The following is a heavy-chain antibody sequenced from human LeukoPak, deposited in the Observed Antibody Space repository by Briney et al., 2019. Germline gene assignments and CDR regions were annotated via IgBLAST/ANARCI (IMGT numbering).Heavy chain of an antibody. Sequence: GGSLRLSCAAPGFTFSNYDMEWVRQPTGKPLEWVSHIGTGGDTYYPTPVKGRFTVSRENAKNSLYLLMSSLRVEDTAVYYCARGFLTNRGHGPAFDYWGQGVLVTVSS. D-gene: IGHD7-27*01. V-gene: IGHV3-13*01. CDR1: GFTFSNYD. CDR2: IGTGGDT. CDR3: ARGFLTNRGHGPAFDY. J-gene: IGHJ4*02.